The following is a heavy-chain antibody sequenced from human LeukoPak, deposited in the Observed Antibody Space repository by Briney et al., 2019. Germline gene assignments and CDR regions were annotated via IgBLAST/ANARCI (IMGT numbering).Heavy chain of an antibody. J-gene: IGHJ6*03. D-gene: IGHD2-2*01. CDR1: GGSFSGYY. CDR2: INHSGST. CDR3: ARRKYCSSTSCPLSYCMDV. V-gene: IGHV4-34*01. Sequence: SETLSLTCAVYGGSFSGYYWSWIRQPPGKGLEGIGEINHSGSTNYNPSLKSRGTISVGTSKNHFSLKLSSVTAAATAVYYCARRKYCSSTSCPLSYCMDVWGKGTTVTVSS.